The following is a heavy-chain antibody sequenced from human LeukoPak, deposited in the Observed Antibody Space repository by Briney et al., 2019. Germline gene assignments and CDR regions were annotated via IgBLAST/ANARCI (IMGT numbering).Heavy chain of an antibody. Sequence: GESLKISCKGSGYSFTSYWIGWVRQMPGKGLEWMGIIYPGDSDTRYSPSFQGQVTISADKSISTAYLQWSSLRAEDTAIYYCAKDASSSWYGRFDYWGQGTLVTVSS. V-gene: IGHV5-51*01. CDR1: GYSFTSYW. CDR3: AKDASSSWYGRFDY. CDR2: IYPGDSDT. J-gene: IGHJ4*02. D-gene: IGHD6-13*01.